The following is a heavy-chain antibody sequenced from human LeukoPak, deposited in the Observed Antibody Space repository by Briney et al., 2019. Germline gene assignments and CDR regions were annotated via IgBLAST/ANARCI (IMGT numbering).Heavy chain of an antibody. CDR3: ARRMPAAAVTAFDY. Sequence: PGGSLRLSCAASGFTFSSYSMNWVRQAPGKGLEWVSSISSSSSYIYYADSVKGRFTISRDNAKNSLYLQMNSLRAEDTAVYYCARRMPAAAVTAFDYWGQGTLVTVSS. CDR1: GFTFSSYS. CDR2: ISSSSSYI. V-gene: IGHV3-21*01. D-gene: IGHD6-13*01. J-gene: IGHJ4*02.